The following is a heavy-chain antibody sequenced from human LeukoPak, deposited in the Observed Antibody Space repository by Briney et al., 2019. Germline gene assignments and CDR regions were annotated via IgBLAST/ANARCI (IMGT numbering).Heavy chain of an antibody. CDR2: IWYDGSNK. J-gene: IGHJ6*04. D-gene: IGHD6-13*01. CDR3: ARAPGYTPAYGMDV. Sequence: GGSLRLSCAASGFTFSSYGMHWVRQAPGKGLGWVAVIWYDGSNKYYADSVKGRFTISRDNSKNTLYLQMNSLRAEDTAVYYCARAPGYTPAYGMDVWGKGTTVTVSS. V-gene: IGHV3-33*01. CDR1: GFTFSSYG.